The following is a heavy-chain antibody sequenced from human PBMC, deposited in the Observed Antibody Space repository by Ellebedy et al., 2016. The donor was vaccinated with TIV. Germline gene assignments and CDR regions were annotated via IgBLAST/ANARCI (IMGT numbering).Heavy chain of an antibody. CDR2: ISGSASVT. D-gene: IGHD3-16*01. J-gene: IGHJ5*02. CDR3: ARSYGARTSGP. CDR1: GFTFSNYG. V-gene: IGHV3-48*04. Sequence: PGGSLRLSCEASGFTFSNYGMNWVRQAPGKGLEWVSYISGSASVTAYADSVKGRFTISRDNARTSLYLQMNNLRVYDTAMYYCARSYGARTSGPWGQGTLVTVSS.